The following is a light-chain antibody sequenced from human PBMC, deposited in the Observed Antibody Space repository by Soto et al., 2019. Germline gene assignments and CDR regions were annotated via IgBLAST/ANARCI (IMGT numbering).Light chain of an antibody. CDR3: QQYNNWPRIVGT. CDR1: QSVSSN. J-gene: IGKJ4*01. CDR2: GAS. Sequence: EIVMTQSPATLSVSPGERATLSCRASQSVSSNLAWYQQKPGQAPRLLIYGASTRATGIPARFSGSGSGTEFTLTISSLQSEDFAVYYWQQYNNWPRIVGTFGGGTKVEIK. V-gene: IGKV3-15*01.